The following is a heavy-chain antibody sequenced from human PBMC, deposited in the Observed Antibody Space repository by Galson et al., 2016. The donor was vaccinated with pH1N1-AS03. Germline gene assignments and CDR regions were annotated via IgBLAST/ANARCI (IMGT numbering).Heavy chain of an antibody. J-gene: IGHJ4*02. CDR3: ARDRYRDTSTDFYESAY. Sequence: SVKVSCKASGGTFATFAVSWVRQARGQGLEWMGGIIPLSGTTNYAQKFQGRLTIAADDSTGTASMELSRLTSDDTAVYYCARDRYRDTSTDFYESAYWGQGTLVTVSS. D-gene: IGHD2/OR15-2a*01. V-gene: IGHV1-69*13. CDR1: GGTFATFA. CDR2: IIPLSGTT.